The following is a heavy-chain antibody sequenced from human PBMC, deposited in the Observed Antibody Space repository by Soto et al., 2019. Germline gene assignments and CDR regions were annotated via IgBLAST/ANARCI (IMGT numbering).Heavy chain of an antibody. V-gene: IGHV1-24*01. CDR1: GYTLTELS. D-gene: IGHD6-13*01. J-gene: IGHJ6*02. CDR3: ATKGRWYVGYYYYGMDV. Sequence: QVQLVQSGAEVKKPGASVKVSCKVSGYTLTELSMYWVRQAHGKGLARMGGFDPEDGETIYAQKYQGRVTMTEDTSTDTAYMELSSLRSEDAAVYYCATKGRWYVGYYYYGMDVWGQGTTVTVSS. CDR2: FDPEDGET.